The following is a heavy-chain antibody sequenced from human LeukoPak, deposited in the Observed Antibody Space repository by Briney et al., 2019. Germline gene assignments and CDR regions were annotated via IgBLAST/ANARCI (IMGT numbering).Heavy chain of an antibody. CDR3: ARGRATRDGYRGRYYFDY. CDR1: GGSFSGYY. J-gene: IGHJ4*02. CDR2: INHSGST. Sequence: SETLSLXCAVYGGSFSGYYWSWIRQPPGKGLEWIGEINHSGSTNYNPSLKSRVTISVDTSKNQFSLKLSSVTAADTAVYYCARGRATRDGYRGRYYFDYWGQGTLVTVSS. D-gene: IGHD5-24*01. V-gene: IGHV4-34*01.